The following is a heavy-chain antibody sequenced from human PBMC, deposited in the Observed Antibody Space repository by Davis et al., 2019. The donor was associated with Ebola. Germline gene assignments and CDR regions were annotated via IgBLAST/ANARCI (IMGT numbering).Heavy chain of an antibody. CDR3: ARVRVAGTRVYYYYYGMDV. CDR2: IYYSGST. J-gene: IGHJ6*02. D-gene: IGHD6-19*01. Sequence: MPSETLSPTCTVSGGSLRSYYWSWIRQSPGKGLEWIGYIYYSGSTNYNPSLRSRVTISVDTSKNQFSLHLSSVTAADTAVYYCARVRVAGTRVYYYYYGMDVWGQGTTVTVSS. CDR1: GGSLRSYY. V-gene: IGHV4-59*12.